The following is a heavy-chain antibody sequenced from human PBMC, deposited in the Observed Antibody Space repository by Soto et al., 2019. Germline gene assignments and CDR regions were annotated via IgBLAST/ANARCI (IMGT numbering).Heavy chain of an antibody. CDR2: SYYTVTT. J-gene: IGHJ5*02. V-gene: IGHV4-30-4*01. CDR3: ARGDSFHR. Sequence: PSETRSLTCTVAGGSISSRDYYWNWILQPPGKGIEWIGHSYYTVTTRYNPSLKSRATLSVDPAKNRFSLNLTSLTAADAVVDYWARGDSFHRWGKGTMVTVSS. CDR1: GGSISSRDYY.